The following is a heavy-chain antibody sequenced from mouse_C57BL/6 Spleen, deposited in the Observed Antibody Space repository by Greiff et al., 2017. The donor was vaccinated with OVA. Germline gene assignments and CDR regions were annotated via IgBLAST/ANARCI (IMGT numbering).Heavy chain of an antibody. CDR3: ARSRYYGNYAFDY. Sequence: EVQLQQSGPELVKPGASVKISCKASGYTFTDYYMNWVKQSHGKSLEWIGDINPNNGGTSYNQKFKGKATLTVDKSSSTAYMELRSLTSEDSAVYYCARSRYYGNYAFDYWGQGTTLTVSS. D-gene: IGHD2-1*01. CDR1: GYTFTDYY. CDR2: INPNNGGT. J-gene: IGHJ2*01. V-gene: IGHV1-26*01.